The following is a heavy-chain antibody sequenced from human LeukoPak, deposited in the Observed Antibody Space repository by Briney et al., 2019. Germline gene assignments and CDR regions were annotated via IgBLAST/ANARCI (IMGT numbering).Heavy chain of an antibody. Sequence: GGSLRLSCAASGFTFEDYAMHWVRQAPGKGLEWVSGINWNSGSIGYADSVKGRFTIYRDNVMNSLYLQMNSLRPEDTALYYCVKDRRNPYRPEGPFDPWGQGTLVTVSS. CDR1: GFTFEDYA. D-gene: IGHD1-14*01. J-gene: IGHJ5*02. CDR3: VKDRRNPYRPEGPFDP. V-gene: IGHV3-9*01. CDR2: INWNSGSI.